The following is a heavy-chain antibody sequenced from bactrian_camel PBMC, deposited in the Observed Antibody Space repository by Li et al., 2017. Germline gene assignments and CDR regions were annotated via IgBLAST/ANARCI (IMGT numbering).Heavy chain of an antibody. Sequence: LVESGGGSVQAGGYLRLSCAASGYTYSSSCMGWFRQAPGKEREGVARMWNGGVGTSYGNFVLGRFTISHNTSDNTFYLEMNRLNPEDTAMYYCAASSLGRCGSAPPREFEYNYWGQGTQVTVS. CDR3: AASSLGRCGSAPPREFEYNY. V-gene: IGHV3S31*01. CDR1: GYTYSSSC. CDR2: MWNGGVGT. J-gene: IGHJ4*01.